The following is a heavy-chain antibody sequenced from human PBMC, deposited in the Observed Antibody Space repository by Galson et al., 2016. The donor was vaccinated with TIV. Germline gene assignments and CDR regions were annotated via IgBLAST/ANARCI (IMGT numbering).Heavy chain of an antibody. V-gene: IGHV3-48*03. Sequence: SLRLSCAGSGFTSSTYEMNWVRQAPGKGLEWLSYISSSDTTTSYADSVKGRFTISRDNAKTSLYLQMTSLRGEDTAVYYCARFGARRSQRVPHFDSWGQGTLVTVSS. D-gene: IGHD3-16*01. CDR2: ISSSDTTT. CDR1: GFTSSTYE. CDR3: ARFGARRSQRVPHFDS. J-gene: IGHJ4*02.